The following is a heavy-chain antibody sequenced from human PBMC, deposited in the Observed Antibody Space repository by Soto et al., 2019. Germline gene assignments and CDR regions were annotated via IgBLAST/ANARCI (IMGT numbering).Heavy chain of an antibody. CDR3: ARGALRFLGNRFDP. CDR2: IYHSGST. J-gene: IGHJ5*02. CDR1: GGFLSSSNYY. V-gene: IGHV4-61*01. Sequence: SETLSLTCSVSGGFLSSSNYYWSWIRQPPGKGLEWIGYIYHSGSTNYNPSLTSRVTISVDTSKNQFSLKVNSVNAADAAVYYCARGALRFLGNRFDPWGQGTRVTVSS. D-gene: IGHD3-3*01.